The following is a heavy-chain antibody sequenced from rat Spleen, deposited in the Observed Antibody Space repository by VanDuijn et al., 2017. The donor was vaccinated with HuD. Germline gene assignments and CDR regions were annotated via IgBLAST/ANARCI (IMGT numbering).Heavy chain of an antibody. J-gene: IGHJ2*01. D-gene: IGHD1-4*01. CDR2: INSAGST. Sequence: EVQLQESGPGLVKPSQSLSLTCSVTGYSITSSYRWNWIRKFPGNKLEWMGYINSAGSTNYNPSLKSRISITRDTSKNQFFLQVNSVTTEDTATYYCARSTILTAVPGGDWGQGVMVTVSS. V-gene: IGHV3-3*01. CDR1: GYSITSSYR. CDR3: ARSTILTAVPGGD.